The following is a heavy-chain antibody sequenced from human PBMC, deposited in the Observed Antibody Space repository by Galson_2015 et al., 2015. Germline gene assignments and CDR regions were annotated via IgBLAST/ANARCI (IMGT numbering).Heavy chain of an antibody. Sequence: SLRLSCAASGFTFSSYGMHWVRQAPGKGLEWVAVISYDGSNKYYADSVKGRFTISRDNSKNTLYLQMNSLRAEDTAVYYCARDVAAVGRTKYYYYGMDVWGQGTTVTVSS. D-gene: IGHD6-13*01. V-gene: IGHV3-30*03. J-gene: IGHJ6*02. CDR3: ARDVAAVGRTKYYYYGMDV. CDR2: ISYDGSNK. CDR1: GFTFSSYG.